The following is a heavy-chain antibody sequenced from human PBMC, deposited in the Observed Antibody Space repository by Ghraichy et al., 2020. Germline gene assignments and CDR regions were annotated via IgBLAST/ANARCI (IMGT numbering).Heavy chain of an antibody. CDR3: SKDQYYDFWSGYYYGMDV. CDR1: RAHFKIHG. J-gene: IGHJ6*02. V-gene: IGHV1-18*04. CDR2: ISAYNGNT. D-gene: IGHD3-3*01. Sequence: ASVKVSCKTSRAHFKIHGSILVRLAPGQGLEWMGWISAYNGNTNYAQKLQGRVTMTTDTSTSTAYMELRRLRSDDTSVYYCSKDQYYDFWSGYYYGMDVWGQGTTFTGSS.